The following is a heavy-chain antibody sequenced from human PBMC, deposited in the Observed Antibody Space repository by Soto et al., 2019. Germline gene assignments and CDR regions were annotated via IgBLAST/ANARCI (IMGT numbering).Heavy chain of an antibody. CDR2: IYWDDDK. Sequence: QITLKESGPTLVQPTQTLTLTCTFSGFSLSTTGVAVAWIRQPPGEALEWLALIYWDDDKRYNSSLKSRLTISXDTARDQVVLAMTNMDPMDTATYFCAHSQRGPRDFWGPGILVTVSS. J-gene: IGHJ4*02. D-gene: IGHD5-12*01. V-gene: IGHV2-5*02. CDR3: AHSQRGPRDF. CDR1: GFSLSTTGVA.